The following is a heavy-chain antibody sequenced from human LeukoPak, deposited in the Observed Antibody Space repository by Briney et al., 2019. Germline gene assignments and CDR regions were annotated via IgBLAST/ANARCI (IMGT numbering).Heavy chain of an antibody. CDR3: ARAGPNFDY. Sequence: SETLSLTCAVYGGSFSGYYWSWIRQPPGKGLEWIGEINHSGSTNYNPSLKSRVTISVDTPKNQFSLKLSSVTAADTAVYYCARAGPNFDYWGQGTLVTVSS. J-gene: IGHJ4*02. D-gene: IGHD3-10*01. V-gene: IGHV4-34*01. CDR2: INHSGST. CDR1: GGSFSGYY.